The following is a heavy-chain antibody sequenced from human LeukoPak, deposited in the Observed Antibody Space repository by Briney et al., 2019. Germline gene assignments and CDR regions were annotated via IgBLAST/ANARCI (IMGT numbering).Heavy chain of an antibody. CDR3: ARTLIVVPYDAFDI. V-gene: IGHV3-21*01. D-gene: IGHD3-22*01. J-gene: IGHJ3*02. Sequence: GGSLRLSCAASGFTFDDYAMHWVRQAPGKGLEWVSSISSSSDYIYYANLVKGRFTISRDNAKNSLYLQMNSLRAEDTAVYYCARTLIVVPYDAFDIWGQGTMVTVSS. CDR2: ISSSSDYI. CDR1: GFTFDDYA.